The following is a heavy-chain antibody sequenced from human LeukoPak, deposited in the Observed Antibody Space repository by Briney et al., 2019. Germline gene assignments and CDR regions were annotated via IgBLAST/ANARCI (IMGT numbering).Heavy chain of an antibody. V-gene: IGHV3-21*01. CDR3: ARDNTAMESFDY. D-gene: IGHD5-18*01. Sequence: GGSLRLSCAASGFTFSSYSMNWVRQAPGKGLEWVSSISSGSSYIYYADSVKGRLTISRDNAKNSLYLQMNSLRAEDTAVYYCARDNTAMESFDYWGQGTLVTVSS. CDR2: ISSGSSYI. J-gene: IGHJ4*02. CDR1: GFTFSSYS.